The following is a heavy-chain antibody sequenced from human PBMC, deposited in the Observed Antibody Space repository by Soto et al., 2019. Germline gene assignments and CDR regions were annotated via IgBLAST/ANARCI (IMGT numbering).Heavy chain of an antibody. CDR2: MNPNSGNT. CDR1: GYTFTSYD. CDR3: ARGQGPGYYYYMDV. Sequence: ASVKVSCKGSGYTFTSYDINWVRQATGQGLEWMGWMNPNSGNTGYAQKFQGRVTMTRNTSISTAYMELSSLRSEDTAVYYCARGQGPGYYYYMDVWGKGTTVTVSS. V-gene: IGHV1-8*01. J-gene: IGHJ6*03.